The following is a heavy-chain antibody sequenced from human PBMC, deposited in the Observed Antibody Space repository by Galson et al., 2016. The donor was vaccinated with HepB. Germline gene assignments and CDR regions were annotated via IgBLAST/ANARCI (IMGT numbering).Heavy chain of an antibody. CDR2: IWYDGSNK. CDR3: ANNSYSSAWYPDY. CDR1: GFTFSSYG. J-gene: IGHJ4*02. D-gene: IGHD6-19*01. V-gene: IGHV3-33*06. Sequence: SLRLSCAASGFTFSSYGMHWVRQAPGKGLKRVAVIWYDGSNKQFADSVKGRFTISRDNSKNTVYLQMNSLSAEDTAVYYCANNSYSSAWYPDYWGQGTLVTVSS.